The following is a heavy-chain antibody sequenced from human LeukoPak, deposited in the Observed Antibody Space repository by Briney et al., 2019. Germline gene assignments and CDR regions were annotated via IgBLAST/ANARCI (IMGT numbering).Heavy chain of an antibody. CDR2: IDHSGST. D-gene: IGHD2-2*03. J-gene: IGHJ5*02. Sequence: SETLSLTCAVYGGSFSGYYWSWIRQPPGKGLEWIGEIDHSGSTNYNPSLKSRVTISVDTSKNQFSLKLSSVTAADTAVYYCARLLDTWGQGTLVTVSS. CDR3: ARLLDT. CDR1: GGSFSGYY. V-gene: IGHV4-34*01.